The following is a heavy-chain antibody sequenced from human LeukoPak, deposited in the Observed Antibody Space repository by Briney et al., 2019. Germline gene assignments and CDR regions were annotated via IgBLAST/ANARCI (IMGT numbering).Heavy chain of an antibody. CDR3: ARGSCSGGACYPGSEFDF. D-gene: IGHD2-15*01. J-gene: IGHJ4*02. CDR1: GASITRGGLY. Sequence: SQTLSLTCTVSGASITRGGLYWSWIRQHPGKGLEWIGHIYSSGSSTYNPSLRTRLSMSLDPSKSQFSLTLNSLTVADTAVYYCARGSCSGGACYPGSEFDFWGQGTLVTVSS. V-gene: IGHV4-31*03. CDR2: IYSSGSS.